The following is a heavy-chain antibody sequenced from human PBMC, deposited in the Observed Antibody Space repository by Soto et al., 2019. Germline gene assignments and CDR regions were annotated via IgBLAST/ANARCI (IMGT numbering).Heavy chain of an antibody. CDR2: INQDESQR. D-gene: IGHD6-19*01. Sequence: GSLRLSCAASGFTFSSYWMSWVRQAPGKGLEWVANINQDESQRYYVDAVKGRFTISRDNTKNSLYLQLDSLRAEDTAMYYCARDKDWGQWLVSYWGQGALVTVSS. J-gene: IGHJ4*02. CDR1: GFTFSSYW. V-gene: IGHV3-7*05. CDR3: ARDKDWGQWLVSY.